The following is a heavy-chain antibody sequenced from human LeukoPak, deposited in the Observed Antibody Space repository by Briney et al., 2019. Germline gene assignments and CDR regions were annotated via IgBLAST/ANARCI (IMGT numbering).Heavy chain of an antibody. V-gene: IGHV4-34*01. CDR2: INHSGST. CDR1: GGSFSGYY. D-gene: IGHD3-10*01. CDR3: AKYYGSGSYNAFDI. Sequence: SETLSLTCAVYGGSFSGYYWSWIRQPPGKGLEWIGEINHSGSTNYNPSLKSRVTISVDTSKNQFSLKLSSVTAADTAVYYCAKYYGSGSYNAFDIWGQGTMVTVSS. J-gene: IGHJ3*02.